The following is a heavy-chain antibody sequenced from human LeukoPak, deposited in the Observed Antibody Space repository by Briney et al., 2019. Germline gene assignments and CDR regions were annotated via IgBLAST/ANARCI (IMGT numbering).Heavy chain of an antibody. Sequence: GRSLRLSCAASGFAFSTSGMHWVRQAPGKGLEWVALISYDGSSKYYADSVKGRFTISRDNSKNTLYLQMNSLRAEDTAVYYCAKPFADSSGYYYPFDYWGQGTLVTVSS. CDR2: ISYDGSSK. CDR1: GFAFSTSG. CDR3: AKPFADSSGYYYPFDY. J-gene: IGHJ4*02. D-gene: IGHD3-22*01. V-gene: IGHV3-30*18.